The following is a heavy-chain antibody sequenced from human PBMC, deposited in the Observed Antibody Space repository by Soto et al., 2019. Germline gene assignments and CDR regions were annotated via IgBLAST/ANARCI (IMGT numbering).Heavy chain of an antibody. CDR3: ARGFGRTTVTHEGEDYYMDV. D-gene: IGHD4-17*01. CDR1: GFTVSSNY. Sequence: GGSLRLSCAASGFTVSSNYMSWVRQAPGKGLEWVSVIYSGGSTYYADSVKGRFTISRDNSKNTLYLQMNSLRAEDTAVYYCARGFGRTTVTHEGEDYYMDVWGKGTTVTVSS. CDR2: IYSGGST. J-gene: IGHJ6*03. V-gene: IGHV3-66*01.